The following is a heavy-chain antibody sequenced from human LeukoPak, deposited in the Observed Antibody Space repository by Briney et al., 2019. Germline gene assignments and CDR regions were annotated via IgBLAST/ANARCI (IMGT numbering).Heavy chain of an antibody. CDR1: GGSISRSRDY. J-gene: IGHJ4*02. V-gene: IGHV4-39*07. CDR3: ARGEIAAADRFDY. Sequence: SETLSLTCTVSGGSISRSRDYWGWIRQPPGKGLEWIGSIYYSGSTYYNPSLKSRVTISGDTSKNRFSLKLSSVTAADTAVYYCARGEIAAADRFDYWGQGTLVTVSS. CDR2: IYYSGST. D-gene: IGHD6-13*01.